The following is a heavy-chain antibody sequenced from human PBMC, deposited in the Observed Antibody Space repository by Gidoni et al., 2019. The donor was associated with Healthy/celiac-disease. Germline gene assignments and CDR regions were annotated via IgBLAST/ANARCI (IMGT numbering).Heavy chain of an antibody. V-gene: IGHV4-39*07. CDR3: YSSLLRYFEVYY. J-gene: IGHJ4*02. CDR1: GGSISSSSYD. Sequence: LQLQESGPGLVKPSETLSLTCTVSGGSISSSSYDWVWIRQPPGKGLEWIESIYYSGSTYYNPSIKSRVTRSVDTSKNQVSRKLSSVTAADTAVYYCYSSLLRYFEVYYGGQGTLVTVSS. CDR2: IYYSGST. D-gene: IGHD3-9*01.